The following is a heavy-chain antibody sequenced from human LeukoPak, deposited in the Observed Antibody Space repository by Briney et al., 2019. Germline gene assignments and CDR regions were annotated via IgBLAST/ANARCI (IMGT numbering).Heavy chain of an antibody. D-gene: IGHD2-15*01. CDR3: ARESFKWSYYFDY. CDR2: IYYSGST. J-gene: IGHJ4*02. V-gene: IGHV4-39*07. CDR1: GGSISSSSYY. Sequence: SETLSLTRTVSGGSISSSSYYWGWIRQPPGKGLEWIGSIYYSGSTYYNPSLKSRVTISVDTSKNQFSLKLSSVTAADTAVYYCARESFKWSYYFDYWGQGTLVTVSS.